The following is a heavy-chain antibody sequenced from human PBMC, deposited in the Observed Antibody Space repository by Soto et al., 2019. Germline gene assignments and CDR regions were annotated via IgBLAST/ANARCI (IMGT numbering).Heavy chain of an antibody. CDR1: GGSISSYY. Sequence: SETLSRTCTVSGGSISSYYWSWIRQPPGKGLEWIGYIYCSGSTNYNPSLKSRVTISVDTSKNQFSLKLSSVTAADTAVYYCARGGYCSSTSCYKAKAYYYDSSGYYQFDYWGQGTLVTVSS. J-gene: IGHJ4*02. V-gene: IGHV4-59*01. D-gene: IGHD2-2*02. CDR3: ARGGYCSSTSCYKAKAYYYDSSGYYQFDY. CDR2: IYCSGST.